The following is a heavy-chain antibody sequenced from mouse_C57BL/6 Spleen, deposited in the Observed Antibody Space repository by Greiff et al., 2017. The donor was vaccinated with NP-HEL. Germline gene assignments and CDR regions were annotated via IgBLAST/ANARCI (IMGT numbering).Heavy chain of an antibody. D-gene: IGHD1-1*01. V-gene: IGHV1-11*01. J-gene: IGHJ4*01. CDR2: IYPVSGET. CDR3: GSTVVAKGYAMDY. Sequence: QVQLKESGAELASPGASVTLSCKASGYTFTDHIMNWVKKRPGQGLEWIGRIYPVSGETNYNQKFMGKATFSVDRSSSTVYMVLNSLTSEDPAVYYCGSTVVAKGYAMDYWGQGTSVTVSS. CDR1: GYTFTDHI.